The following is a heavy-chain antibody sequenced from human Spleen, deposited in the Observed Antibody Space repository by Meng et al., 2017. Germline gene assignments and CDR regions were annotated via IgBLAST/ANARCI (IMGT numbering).Heavy chain of an antibody. CDR2: IPHRGSS. V-gene: IGHV4-4*02. CDR3: LRGSGGSV. D-gene: IGHD3-10*01. J-gene: IGHJ1*01. CDR1: GDSITNHNW. Sequence: QVQLRESCPALVKPSETLSLTCAFSGDSITNHNWWAWVRQPPGKGLEWIGEIPHRGSSAYNPSLKSRVSMSIDKSKNQFSLKLTSVTAADTAAYHCLRGSGGSVWGQGTLVTVSS.